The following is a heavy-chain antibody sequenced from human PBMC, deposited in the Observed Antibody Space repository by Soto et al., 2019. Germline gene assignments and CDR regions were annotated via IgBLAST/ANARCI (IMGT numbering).Heavy chain of an antibody. CDR1: GGSISSSNW. J-gene: IGHJ5*02. CDR2: IYHSGST. Sequence: SETLSLTCAVSGGSISSSNWWSWVRQPPGKGLEWIGEIYHSGSTNYNPSLKSRVTISVHKSKNQFSLKLSSVTAADTAVYYCARVGWVTMVRGVINNWFDPWGQGTLVTVSS. D-gene: IGHD3-10*01. CDR3: ARVGWVTMVRGVINNWFDP. V-gene: IGHV4-4*02.